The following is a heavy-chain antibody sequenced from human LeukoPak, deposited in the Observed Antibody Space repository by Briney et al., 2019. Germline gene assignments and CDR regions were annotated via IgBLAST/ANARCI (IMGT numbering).Heavy chain of an antibody. Sequence: SETLSLTCTVSGGSINNYYWSWIRQPPGKGLEWIGYIYYSGGTNYNPSLKSRVTISVDTSKNQFSLKLRSVTAADTAVYYCARNLRGGGYYYYYMDAWGKGTTVTVSS. CDR1: GGSINNYY. CDR3: ARNLRGGGYYYYYMDA. J-gene: IGHJ6*03. CDR2: IYYSGGT. V-gene: IGHV4-59*01. D-gene: IGHD3-16*01.